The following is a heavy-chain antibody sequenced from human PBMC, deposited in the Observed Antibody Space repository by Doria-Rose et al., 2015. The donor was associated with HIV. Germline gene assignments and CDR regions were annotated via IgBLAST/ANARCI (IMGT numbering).Heavy chain of an antibody. CDR2: INPSNSGT. CDR3: TNFRYDVHY. CDR1: GYPFTSFW. Sequence: VMLLASGAELVKPGASVKLSCKASGYPFTSFWMHWAKLRPGQGFEWIGEINPSNSGTNYNEKFKRKATLTVDKSSSTAYMQLSSLTSEDSAVYYCTNFRYDVHYWGQGTTLTVSS. D-gene: IGHD1-1*01. V-gene: IGHV1-2*02. J-gene: IGHJ6*02.